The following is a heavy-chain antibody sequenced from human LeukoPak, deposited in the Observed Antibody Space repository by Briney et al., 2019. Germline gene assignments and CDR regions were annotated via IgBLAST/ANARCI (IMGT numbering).Heavy chain of an antibody. D-gene: IGHD4-17*01. CDR3: ARVFRGAVTSNWFDP. J-gene: IGHJ5*02. V-gene: IGHV4-59*01. Sequence: SETLSLTCTVSGGSINSNYWTWIRKPPGKGLEWLGYIYDDGSTNYNPSLKSRLTISVDTSKNQFSLKLTSVTAADTAVYYCARVFRGAVTSNWFDPWGQGTLVTVSS. CDR2: IYDDGST. CDR1: GGSINSNY.